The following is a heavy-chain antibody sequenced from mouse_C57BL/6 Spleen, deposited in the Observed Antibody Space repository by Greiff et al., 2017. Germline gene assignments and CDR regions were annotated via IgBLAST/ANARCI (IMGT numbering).Heavy chain of an antibody. D-gene: IGHD2-2*01. CDR1: GYTFTDYY. Sequence: VQLPQSGPELVKPGASVKISCKASGYTFTDYYMTWVNQSHGKSLEWIGNINPNNGGTSYHQKFKGKSTLTVDKTSSTAYMELRSLTSEDSAVYYCVRWLHYYYAMDYWGQGTSVTVSS. J-gene: IGHJ4*01. CDR3: VRWLHYYYAMDY. V-gene: IGHV1-26*01. CDR2: INPNNGGT.